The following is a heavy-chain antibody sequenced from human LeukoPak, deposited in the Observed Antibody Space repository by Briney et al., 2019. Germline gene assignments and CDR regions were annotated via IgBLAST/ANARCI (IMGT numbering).Heavy chain of an antibody. J-gene: IGHJ4*02. CDR1: GYTLTAYH. CDR3: ARVRSKFMVWGGDYDS. CDR2: IAPVSGAT. V-gene: IGHV1-2*02. D-gene: IGHD3-10*01. Sequence: ASVRLSCKTSGYTLTAYHLHWVRQAPGQGLEWMGWIAPVSGATKLGQKFQGRVALTTDSSINTAYMELSNLTSGDTAVYFCARVRSKFMVWGGDYDSWGQGSKVTVSS.